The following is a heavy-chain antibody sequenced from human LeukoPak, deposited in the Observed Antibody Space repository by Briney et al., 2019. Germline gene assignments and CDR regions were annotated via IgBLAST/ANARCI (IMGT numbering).Heavy chain of an antibody. V-gene: IGHV3-15*01. Sequence: GGSLRLSCAASGFIFRNVWMRWVRQAPGKGLEWVGRIKSKTDRGTIDYAAAVKGRFTISRDDSKNTLYLQMNSLKTEDTAVYYCANHPPTYSSSSSGYWGQGTLVTVSS. CDR3: ANHPPTYSSSSSGY. D-gene: IGHD6-6*01. CDR2: IKSKTDRGTI. CDR1: GFIFRNVW. J-gene: IGHJ4*02.